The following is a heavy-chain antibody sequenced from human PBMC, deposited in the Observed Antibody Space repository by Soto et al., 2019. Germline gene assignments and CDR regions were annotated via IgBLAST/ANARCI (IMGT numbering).Heavy chain of an antibody. J-gene: IGHJ4*02. Sequence: SVKVSCKASGGTFSSYAISWVRQAPGQGLEWMGGIIPIFGTANYAQKFQGRVTITADESTSTAYMELSSLRSEDTAVYYFAGAVDTAMVFVSGYYFDYWGQGTLVTVSS. CDR1: GGTFSSYA. CDR3: AGAVDTAMVFVSGYYFDY. D-gene: IGHD5-18*01. V-gene: IGHV1-69*13. CDR2: IIPIFGTA.